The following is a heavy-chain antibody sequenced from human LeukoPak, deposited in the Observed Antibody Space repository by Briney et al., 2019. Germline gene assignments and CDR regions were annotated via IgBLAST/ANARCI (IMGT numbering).Heavy chain of an antibody. CDR2: ISSSSNYI. CDR3: ARGSRAFDI. J-gene: IGHJ3*02. CDR1: GFTVSSNY. V-gene: IGHV3-21*01. Sequence: PGGSLRLSCAASGFTVSSNYMSWVRQAPGKGLEWVSSISSSSNYIYYADSLKGRFTISRDNAKNSLYLQMNSLRPEDTAVYYCARGSRAFDIWGQGTKVTVSS.